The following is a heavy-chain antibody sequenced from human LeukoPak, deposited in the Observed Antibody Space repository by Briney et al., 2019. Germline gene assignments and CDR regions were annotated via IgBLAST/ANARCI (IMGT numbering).Heavy chain of an antibody. CDR2: IRYDGNKR. V-gene: IGHV3-30*02. CDR1: GFTFSSYG. CDR3: AKDKYYYDIGHFDY. J-gene: IGHJ4*02. D-gene: IGHD3-22*01. Sequence: GGSLRLSCAASGFTFSSYGVSWVRQAPGKGLEWVTFIRYDGNKRYYADSVKGRFTISRDNSKNTVYLQMNSVRAEDTAVYYCAKDKYYYDIGHFDYWGQGTLVTVSS.